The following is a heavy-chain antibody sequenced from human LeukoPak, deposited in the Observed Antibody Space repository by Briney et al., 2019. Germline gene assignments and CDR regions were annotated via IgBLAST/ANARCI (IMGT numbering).Heavy chain of an antibody. CDR1: GGSFSGYY. V-gene: IGHV4-34*01. CDR3: ARAAPAGLRYFDWQDHFDY. CDR2: INHSGST. J-gene: IGHJ4*02. Sequence: SETLSLTCAVYGGSFSGYYWSWIRQPPGKGLEWIGEINHSGSTNYNPSLKSRVTISVDTSKNQFSLKLSSVTAADTAVYYCARAAPAGLRYFDWQDHFDYWGQGTLVTVSS. D-gene: IGHD3-9*01.